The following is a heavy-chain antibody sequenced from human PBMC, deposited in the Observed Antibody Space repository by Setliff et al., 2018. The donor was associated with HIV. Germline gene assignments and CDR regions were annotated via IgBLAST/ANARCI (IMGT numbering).Heavy chain of an antibody. CDR1: GYSISTAYY. V-gene: IGHV4-38-2*01. D-gene: IGHD3-3*01. CDR3: MRGRSITIFGVAYFDF. J-gene: IGHJ4*02. CDR2: VYHSGTT. Sequence: SETLSLTCAVSGYSISTAYYWGWIRQPPGKGLEWIGSVYHSGTTYYNPSLKSRVTISVGMSNNQFSLKVTSVTAADTAVYYCMRGRSITIFGVAYFDFWGRGTQVTVSS.